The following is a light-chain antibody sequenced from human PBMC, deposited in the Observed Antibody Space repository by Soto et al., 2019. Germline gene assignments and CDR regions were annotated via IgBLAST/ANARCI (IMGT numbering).Light chain of an antibody. Sequence: QSVLTQPPSASGTPGQRVTISCSGSRSDIGSNYVYWYQHLPGMAPKLLIYRNDQRPSGVPDRISGSRSGTSASLAIIGLRSEDEADYYCAAWDDSLNGPVFGGGTKLTVL. CDR1: RSDIGSNY. CDR3: AAWDDSLNGPV. J-gene: IGLJ2*01. V-gene: IGLV1-47*01. CDR2: RND.